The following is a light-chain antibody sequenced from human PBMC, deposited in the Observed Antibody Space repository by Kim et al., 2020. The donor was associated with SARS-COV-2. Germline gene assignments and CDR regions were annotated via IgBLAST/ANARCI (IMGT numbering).Light chain of an antibody. V-gene: IGKV1-39*01. Sequence: DIQMTQSPSSLSASVGDRVTITCRASQSISNYVNWYQQKAGKAPKLLIYAASSLQSGVPSRFSGSGSGTDFTLTIGSLQPEDFATYYSQQSYSPRWTFGRGTKVDIK. CDR2: AAS. CDR3: QQSYSPRWT. CDR1: QSISNY. J-gene: IGKJ1*01.